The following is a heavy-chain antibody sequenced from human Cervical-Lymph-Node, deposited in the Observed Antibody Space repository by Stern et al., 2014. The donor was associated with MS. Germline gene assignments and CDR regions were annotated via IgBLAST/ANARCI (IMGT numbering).Heavy chain of an antibody. Sequence: VQLVQSGAEVKKPGESLKISCKGSGYTFTNYLIAWVRQMPGKGLEWMGIIYPGDSDTTYSPSFQGQVTISADKSISAAYLQWSSLKASDTDIYYCARVHTAVLSPFDYWGQGTLVTVSS. V-gene: IGHV5-51*01. CDR3: ARVHTAVLSPFDY. CDR1: GYTFTNYL. J-gene: IGHJ4*02. CDR2: IYPGDSDT. D-gene: IGHD5-18*01.